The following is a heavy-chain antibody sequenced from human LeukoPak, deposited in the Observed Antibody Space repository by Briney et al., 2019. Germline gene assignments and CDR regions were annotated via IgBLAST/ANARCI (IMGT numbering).Heavy chain of an antibody. CDR1: GYSFTSYW. CDR2: IYPGDSDT. V-gene: IGHV5-51*01. D-gene: IGHD2-21*02. CDR3: ARSSQYCGGDCYSAYNWFDP. Sequence: GESLKISCKGSGYSFTSYWIGWVRQMPGKGLEWMGIIYPGDSDTRYSPSFQGQVTISADKSISTAYLQWSSLKASDTAMYYCARSSQYCGGDCYSAYNWFDPWGQGTLVTVSS. J-gene: IGHJ5*02.